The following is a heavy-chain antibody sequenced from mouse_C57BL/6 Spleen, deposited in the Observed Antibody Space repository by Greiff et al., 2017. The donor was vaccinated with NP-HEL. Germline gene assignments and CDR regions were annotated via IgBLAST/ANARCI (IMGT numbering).Heavy chain of an antibody. CDR2: INPNNGGT. Sequence: VQLQQSGPELVKPGASVKISCKASGYTFTDYYMNWVKQSHGKSLEWIGDINPNNGGTSYNQKFKGKATLTVDKSSSTAYMQLRSLTSEDTAVYYCARNAYYNGSSYWYYDVWGTGTTVTGSS. D-gene: IGHD1-1*01. J-gene: IGHJ1*03. CDR3: ARNAYYNGSSYWYYDV. CDR1: GYTFTDYY. V-gene: IGHV1-26*01.